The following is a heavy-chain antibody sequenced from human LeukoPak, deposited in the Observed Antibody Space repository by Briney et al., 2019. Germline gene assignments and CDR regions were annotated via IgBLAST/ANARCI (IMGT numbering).Heavy chain of an antibody. CDR1: GDSISSSLFY. Sequence: SETLSLTCSVSGDSISSSLFYWGWIRQPPGKGLEWIGTIYHGGDTYYNPSLNSRVIISVDTSRNQFSVKMSSVTAADTAVYYCARVGATTVTTRYYFDSWGQGTLVTVSS. CDR2: IYHGGDT. CDR3: ARVGATTVTTRYYFDS. J-gene: IGHJ4*02. D-gene: IGHD4-17*01. V-gene: IGHV4-39*01.